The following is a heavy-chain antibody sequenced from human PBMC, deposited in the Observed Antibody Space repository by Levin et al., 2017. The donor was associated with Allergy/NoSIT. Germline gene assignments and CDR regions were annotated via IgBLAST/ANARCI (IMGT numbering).Heavy chain of an antibody. D-gene: IGHD5-24*01. Sequence: ASVKVSCKGSGYSFTSYWIGWVRQMPGKGLEWMGIIYPGDSDTRYSPSFQGQVTISADKSISTAYLQWSSLKASDTAVYYCARQRVEMATIGPFDIWGQGTMVTVSS. CDR1: GYSFTSYW. CDR2: IYPGDSDT. J-gene: IGHJ3*02. V-gene: IGHV5-51*01. CDR3: ARQRVEMATIGPFDI.